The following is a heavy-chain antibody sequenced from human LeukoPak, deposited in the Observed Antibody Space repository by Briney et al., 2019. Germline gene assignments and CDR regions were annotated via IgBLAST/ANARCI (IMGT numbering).Heavy chain of an antibody. CDR2: ISSSSSDI. CDR1: GFTLSSYD. D-gene: IGHD6-25*01. J-gene: IGHJ4*02. V-gene: IGHV3-21*01. CDR3: ARDRLTSGYFDY. Sequence: PGGSLRLSCVASGFTLSSYDMHWVRQTTGESLEWVSSISSSSSDIYYADLVKGRFTISRDNAKNSLFLQMNSLRAEDTAVYYCARDRLTSGYFDYWGQGTLVTVSS.